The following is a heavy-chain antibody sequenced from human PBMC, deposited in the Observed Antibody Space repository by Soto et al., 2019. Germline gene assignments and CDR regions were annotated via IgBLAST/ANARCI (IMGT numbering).Heavy chain of an antibody. CDR3: TSGYCSGGKCASVLY. Sequence: EVQLVESGGGLVEPGGSLRLSCAASGFTFTNAWVNWVRQAPGKGLEWVGRIYIETQGGTTDYAAPVKGRFTVSRDDSKNTLYLQMNSLKTEDTAMYYCTSGYCSGGKCASVLYWGQGTLVTVSS. V-gene: IGHV3-15*01. CDR2: IYIETQGGTT. D-gene: IGHD2-15*01. CDR1: GFTFTNAW. J-gene: IGHJ4*02.